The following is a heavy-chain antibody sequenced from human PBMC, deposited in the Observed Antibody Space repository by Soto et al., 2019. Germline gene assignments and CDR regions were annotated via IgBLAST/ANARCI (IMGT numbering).Heavy chain of an antibody. CDR3: ERDRYYYGMDV. CDR2: ISYDGSNK. CDR1: GFTFSSYA. V-gene: IGHV3-30-3*01. J-gene: IGHJ6*02. Sequence: PGGSLRLSCAASGFTFSSYAMHWVRQAPGKGLEWVAVISYDGSNKYYADSVKGRFTISRDNSKNTLYLQMNSLRAEDTAVYYCERDRYYYGMDVWGQGTTLTLSS.